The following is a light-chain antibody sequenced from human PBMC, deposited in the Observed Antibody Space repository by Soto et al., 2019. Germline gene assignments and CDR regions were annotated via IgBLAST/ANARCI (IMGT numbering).Light chain of an antibody. CDR1: STDVGGYNY. V-gene: IGLV2-14*01. CDR3: SSYSSSSTLV. Sequence: QSALTQPASVSGSPGQSITISCTGTSTDVGGYNYVAWYQHHPGKAPKLMIYEVSNRHSGVSNRFSGSKSGNTASLTISGLKAEDEADYYCSSYSSSSTLVFGGGTKLTVL. J-gene: IGLJ2*01. CDR2: EVS.